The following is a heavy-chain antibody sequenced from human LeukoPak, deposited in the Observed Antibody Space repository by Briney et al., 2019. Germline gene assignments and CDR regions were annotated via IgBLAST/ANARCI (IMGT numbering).Heavy chain of an antibody. CDR1: GDSISSYY. D-gene: IGHD2-15*01. V-gene: IGHV4-59*01. J-gene: IGHJ4*02. CDR3: AREAWPGGYYDY. Sequence: SETLSLTCTVSGDSISSYYRSWIRQPPGKGLEWIGYIYYSGSTNYNPSLKSRVTISVDTSKNQFSLKLSSVTAADTAVYYCAREAWPGGYYDYWGQGTLVTVSS. CDR2: IYYSGST.